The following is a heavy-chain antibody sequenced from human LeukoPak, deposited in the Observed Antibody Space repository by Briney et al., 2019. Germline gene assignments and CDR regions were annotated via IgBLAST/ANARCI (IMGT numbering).Heavy chain of an antibody. CDR2: ISYDGSNQ. CDR1: GLTFSSYG. CDR3: AKDGGLLYYYYYGIDV. D-gene: IGHD3-22*01. J-gene: IGHJ6*02. V-gene: IGHV3-30*18. Sequence: GGSLRLSCAASGLTFSSYGMHWVRQAPGKGLEWVAVISYDGSNQYYADSVKGRFSISRDKSKNTLYLQMNSLRIEDTAVYYCAKDGGLLYYYYYGIDVWGQGTTVTVSS.